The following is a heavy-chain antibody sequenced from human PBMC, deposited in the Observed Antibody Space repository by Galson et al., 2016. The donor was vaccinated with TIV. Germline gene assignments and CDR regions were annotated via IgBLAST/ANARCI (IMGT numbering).Heavy chain of an antibody. J-gene: IGHJ6*02. D-gene: IGHD3-16*01. V-gene: IGHV1-3*01. CDR2: INAGIGDI. CDR3: ARDFGGSFSPFYGMDV. CDR1: GYTITSYA. Sequence: SVKVSCKASGYTITSYAMHWVRQAPGQRFEWMGWINAGIGDINFSQKFQGRVTLTRDTSASTVYMGLSSLTSEDTAVYYCARDFGGSFSPFYGMDVWGQGTTVTVSS.